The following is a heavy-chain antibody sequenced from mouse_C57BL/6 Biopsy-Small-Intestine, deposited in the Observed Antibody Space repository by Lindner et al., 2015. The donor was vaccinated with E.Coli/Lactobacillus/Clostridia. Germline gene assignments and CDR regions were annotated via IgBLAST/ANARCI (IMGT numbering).Heavy chain of an antibody. V-gene: IGHV1-81*01. J-gene: IGHJ4*01. Sequence: SVKVSCKASGGSLRNYGISWVRQAPGQGLEWMGGIVPMFGTPNYAQKFQGRVTITADESTCTVYMELSSPRSEDTAVYYCAKGIFGECSDTRCYMAMYGMDVWGQGTPVTVSS. CDR2: IVPMFGTP. CDR3: AKGIFGECSDTRCYMAMYGMDV. D-gene: IGHD1-1*01. CDR1: GGSLRNYG.